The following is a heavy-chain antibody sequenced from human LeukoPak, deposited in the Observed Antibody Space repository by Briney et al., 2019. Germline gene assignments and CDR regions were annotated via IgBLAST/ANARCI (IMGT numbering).Heavy chain of an antibody. D-gene: IGHD3-9*01. J-gene: IGHJ4*02. V-gene: IGHV2-5*02. CDR1: GFSFSSSGLG. Sequence: SGPTVVNPTETLTLTCTFSGFSFSSSGLGVGWIRQPPGKALEWLGIIYWDDDKNYSPSLKTRLTITKDTTKNQVVLKMANMEPLDTATYYCAHKEPHYDILTGFPYYFDEWGQGTLVTVSS. CDR3: AHKEPHYDILTGFPYYFDE. CDR2: IYWDDDK.